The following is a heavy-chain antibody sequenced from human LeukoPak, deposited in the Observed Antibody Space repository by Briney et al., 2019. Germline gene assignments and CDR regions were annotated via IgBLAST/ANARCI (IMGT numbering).Heavy chain of an antibody. CDR1: GFTFRTSW. D-gene: IGHD1-26*01. CDR3: ARGLGSPTDY. CDR2: INDDGTTT. J-gene: IGHJ4*02. Sequence: GGSLRLSCAASGFTFRTSWMHWLRQAPGKGLVWVSRINDDGTTTTYADSVEGRFTISRDNAKSTLYLQMNSLRAEDTAVYYCARGLGSPTDYWGQGTLVTVSS. V-gene: IGHV3-74*01.